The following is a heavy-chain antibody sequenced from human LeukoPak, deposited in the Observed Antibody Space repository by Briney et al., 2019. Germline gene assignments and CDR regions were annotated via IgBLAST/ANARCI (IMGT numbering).Heavy chain of an antibody. Sequence: SETLSLTCAVYGGSFSGYYWSWIRQPPGKGLEWIGEINHSGSTNYNPSLKSRVTISVDTSKNQFSLKLSSVTAADTAVYYCARGEAPPYYYYMDVWGKGTTVTVSS. CDR3: ARGEAPPYYYYMDV. V-gene: IGHV4-34*01. CDR1: GGSFSGYY. CDR2: INHSGST. J-gene: IGHJ6*03.